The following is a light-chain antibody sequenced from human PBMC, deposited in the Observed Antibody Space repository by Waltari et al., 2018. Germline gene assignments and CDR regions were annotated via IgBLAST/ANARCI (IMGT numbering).Light chain of an antibody. CDR2: EDN. V-gene: IGLV6-57*02. Sequence: NFMLTQPHSVSESPGKTVTISCTGSSGSIASNYVQWDQQRPGSAPTTVIYEDNQRPSGVRDRFSGSIDSSSNSASLTIAGLKTEDEADYYCQSYDSSSCVFGGGTKLTVL. CDR1: SGSIASNY. CDR3: QSYDSSSCV. J-gene: IGLJ3*02.